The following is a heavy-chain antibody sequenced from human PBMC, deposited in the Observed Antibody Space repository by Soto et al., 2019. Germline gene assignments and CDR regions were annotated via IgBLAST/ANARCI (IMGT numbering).Heavy chain of an antibody. CDR2: IKGDGSSR. V-gene: IGHV3-74*01. Sequence: EVQLVESGGGLVQRGESLRLSCAASGFTFSNYWMHWVRQAPGEGLVWVSRIKGDGSSRDYADSVKGRFTVSRDNAENTVYLQMNSLRAEDSATYYCARGGLYAYYNDIWGQGTLVTVSS. CDR1: GFTFSNYW. J-gene: IGHJ4*02. CDR3: ARGGLYAYYNDI. D-gene: IGHD3-10*01.